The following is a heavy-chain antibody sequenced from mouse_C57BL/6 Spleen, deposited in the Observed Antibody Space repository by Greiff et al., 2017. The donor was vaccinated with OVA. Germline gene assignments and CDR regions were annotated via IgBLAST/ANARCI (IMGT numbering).Heavy chain of an antibody. J-gene: IGHJ2*01. D-gene: IGHD1-1*01. V-gene: IGHV1-64*01. CDR1: GYTFTSYW. CDR2: IHPNSGST. CDR3: ARGGSSSWYFDY. Sequence: QVQLQQPGAELVKPGASAKLSCKASGYTFTSYWMHWVKQRPGQGLEWIGMIHPNSGSTNYNEKFKSKATLTVDKSSSTAYMQLSSLTSEDSAVYYCARGGSSSWYFDYWGQGTTLTVSS.